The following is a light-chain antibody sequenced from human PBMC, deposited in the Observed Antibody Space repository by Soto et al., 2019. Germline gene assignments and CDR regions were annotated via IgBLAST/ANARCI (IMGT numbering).Light chain of an antibody. J-gene: IGKJ1*01. V-gene: IGKV4-1*01. CDR2: WAF. Sequence: DILMTQSPDSLAVSLGERATINCKSSQTVLHSSNNYNYLAWYQQRPGQSPKLLIYWAFTREFGVPDRFSGSGSGTDFTRTISSLQAEDVAVYYCQQYYTTPWTFGQGNKVEI. CDR3: QQYYTTPWT. CDR1: QTVLHSSNNYNY.